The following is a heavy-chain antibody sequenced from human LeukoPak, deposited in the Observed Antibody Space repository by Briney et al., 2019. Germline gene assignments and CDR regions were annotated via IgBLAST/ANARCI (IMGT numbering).Heavy chain of an antibody. D-gene: IGHD5-12*01. CDR2: MNPNSGNT. CDR3: ARTVANYYYYYMDV. Sequence: GASVKVSCKASGYTFTSYDINWVRQATGQGLERMGWMNPNSGNTGYAQKFQGRVTMTRNTSISTAYMELSSLRSEDTAVYYCARTVANYYYYYMDVWGKGTTVTVSS. CDR1: GYTFTSYD. V-gene: IGHV1-8*01. J-gene: IGHJ6*03.